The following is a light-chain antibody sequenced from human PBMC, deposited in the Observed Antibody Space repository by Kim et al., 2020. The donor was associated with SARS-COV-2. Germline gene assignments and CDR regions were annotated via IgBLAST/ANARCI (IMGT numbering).Light chain of an antibody. J-gene: IGLJ2*01. CDR3: QSYDSSNRV. V-gene: IGLV6-57*03. CDR2: ADN. CDR1: TDNISSNY. Sequence: GTTLTLSCTRSTDNISSNYVQWYHQRPGSAPTTVIYADNQRPSGFPYRFSGSIDSSSNSASLTISGLKTEDEADYYCQSYDSSNRVFGGGTQLTVL.